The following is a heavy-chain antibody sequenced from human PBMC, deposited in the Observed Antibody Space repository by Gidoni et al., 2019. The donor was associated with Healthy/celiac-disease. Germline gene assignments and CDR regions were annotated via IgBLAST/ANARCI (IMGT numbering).Heavy chain of an antibody. CDR1: GGSIRSSSYY. Sequence: QLQLQESGPGLVKPSETLSLTCTISGGSIRSSSYYWGWIRQPPGKGLEWIGSIYYSGSTYYNPSLKSRVTISVDTSKNQFSLKLSSVTAADTAVYYCARHDGSSWYAGWFDPWGQGTLVTVSS. J-gene: IGHJ5*02. CDR3: ARHDGSSWYAGWFDP. CDR2: IYYSGST. D-gene: IGHD6-13*01. V-gene: IGHV4-39*01.